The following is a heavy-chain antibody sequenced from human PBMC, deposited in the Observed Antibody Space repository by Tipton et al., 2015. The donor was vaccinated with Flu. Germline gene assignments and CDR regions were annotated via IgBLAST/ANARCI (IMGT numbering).Heavy chain of an antibody. J-gene: IGHJ4*02. D-gene: IGHD6-19*01. CDR3: AKVIPELVAGLDY. CDR1: GFTFRTYG. Sequence: SLRLSCAASGFTFRTYGMHWVRQAPGKGLEWVSGISGGGAITYFADSVKGRFTISRDNSKNTLVLQMNSLRAEDTAVYYCAKVIPELVAGLDYWGQGTLVTVSS. V-gene: IGHV3-23*01. CDR2: ISGGGAIT.